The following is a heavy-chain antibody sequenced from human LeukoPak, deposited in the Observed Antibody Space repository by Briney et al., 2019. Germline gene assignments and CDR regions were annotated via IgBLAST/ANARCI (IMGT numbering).Heavy chain of an antibody. CDR2: ISGSGGST. J-gene: IGHJ5*02. V-gene: IGHV3-23*01. D-gene: IGHD2-8*01. CDR1: GFTFSSHA. CDR3: ARASAVLMVYAT. Sequence: GGSLRLSCAASGFTFSSHAMSWVRQAPGKGLEWVSAISGSGGSTYCADSVKGRFTISRDNSKNTLYLQMNSLRAEDTAVYYCARASAVLMVYATWGQGTLVTVSS.